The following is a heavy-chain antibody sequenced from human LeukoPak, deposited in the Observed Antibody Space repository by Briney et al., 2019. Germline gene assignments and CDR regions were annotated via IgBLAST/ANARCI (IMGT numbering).Heavy chain of an antibody. D-gene: IGHD6-13*01. V-gene: IGHV3-20*04. Sequence: GGSLRLFCAASGFTFDDYGMSWVRQAPGKGLEWVSGINWNGGSTGYADSVKGRFTISRDNAKNSLYLQMNSLRAEDTALYYCARDRSSWYSNWFDPWGQGTLVTVSS. CDR3: ARDRSSWYSNWFDP. J-gene: IGHJ5*02. CDR1: GFTFDDYG. CDR2: INWNGGST.